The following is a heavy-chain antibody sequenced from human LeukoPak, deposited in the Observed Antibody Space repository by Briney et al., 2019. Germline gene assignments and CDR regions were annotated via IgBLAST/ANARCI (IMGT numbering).Heavy chain of an antibody. CDR1: GFTFSSYW. V-gene: IGHV3-7*01. CDR3: VGLLTTDAFDI. J-gene: IGHJ3*02. D-gene: IGHD2-15*01. CDR2: IKQDGSEK. Sequence: GGSLRLSCAASGFTFSSYWMSWVRQAPGKGLEWVANIKQDGSEKYYVDSVKGRFTISRDNAKNSLYLQMNSLRAEDTAVYYCVGLLTTDAFDIWGQGTMVTVSS.